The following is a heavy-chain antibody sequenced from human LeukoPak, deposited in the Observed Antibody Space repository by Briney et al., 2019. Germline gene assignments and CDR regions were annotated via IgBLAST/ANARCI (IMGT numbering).Heavy chain of an antibody. CDR1: GFPVRSRY. Sequence: GGSLRLSCEVSGFPVRSRYMTWVRQPPGKGLECVAVIYSGGTTYHIDSVKGRFTISRDISKSTMYLEMNNLRVEDTAIYYCASLEGGPSDGRWGQGTLVAVSS. CDR3: ASLEGGPSDGR. V-gene: IGHV3-53*01. D-gene: IGHD3-3*01. J-gene: IGHJ4*02. CDR2: IYSGGTT.